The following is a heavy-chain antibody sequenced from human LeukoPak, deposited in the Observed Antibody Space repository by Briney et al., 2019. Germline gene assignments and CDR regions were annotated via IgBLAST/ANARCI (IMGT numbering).Heavy chain of an antibody. V-gene: IGHV1-46*01. CDR3: ARSYYYDSSVLHLYYFDY. Sequence: ASVKVSCKASGYTITNNYMHWVRQAPGQGLEWMGIINPSGGSTSYAQKFQGRVTMTRDMSTSTVYMELRSLRSEDTAVYYCARSYYYDSSVLHLYYFDYWGQGTLVTVSS. CDR2: INPSGGST. J-gene: IGHJ4*02. CDR1: GYTITNNY. D-gene: IGHD3-22*01.